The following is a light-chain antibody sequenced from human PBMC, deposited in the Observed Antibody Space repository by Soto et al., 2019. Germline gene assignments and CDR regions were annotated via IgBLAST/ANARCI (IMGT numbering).Light chain of an antibody. V-gene: IGKV3-20*01. CDR1: QSVSSSY. CDR2: GAS. Sequence: EIVLTQSPGTLSLSPGERATLSCRASQSVSSSYFAWYQQKPGQAPRLLIYGASSRATGIPDRFSGSGSGTDFTLTISRLEPEDSAVYYCQQYGSSPLYTFGQGTKLEIK. J-gene: IGKJ2*01. CDR3: QQYGSSPLYT.